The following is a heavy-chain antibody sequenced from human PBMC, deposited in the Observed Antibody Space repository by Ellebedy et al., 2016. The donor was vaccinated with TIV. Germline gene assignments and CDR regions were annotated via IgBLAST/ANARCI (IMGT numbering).Heavy chain of an antibody. D-gene: IGHD2-2*01. J-gene: IGHJ3*02. Sequence: GESLKISCAASGFTFSSYSMNWVRQAPGKGLEWVSAISGSGGSTYYADSVKGRFTISRDNSKNTLYLQMNSLRAEDTAVYYCAKDIVVVPAAYDAFDIWGQGTMVTVSS. CDR2: ISGSGGST. CDR3: AKDIVVVPAAYDAFDI. V-gene: IGHV3-23*01. CDR1: GFTFSSYS.